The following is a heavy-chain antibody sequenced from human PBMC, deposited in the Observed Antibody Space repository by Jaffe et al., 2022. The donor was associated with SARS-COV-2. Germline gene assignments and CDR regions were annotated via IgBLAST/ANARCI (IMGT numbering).Heavy chain of an antibody. D-gene: IGHD2-15*01. CDR1: GFTFTSYA. CDR3: ARGYLTPHNWFHP. CDR2: INLANRNT. J-gene: IGHJ5*02. V-gene: IGHV1-3*01. Sequence: QVQLVQSGAEVKKPGASVMVSCKASGFTFTSYAMHWVRQAPGQRLEWLGWINLANRNTKYSQKFQDRVTITGDTSASTAYMELRGLTSEDTAIYYCARGYLTPHNWFHPWGQGTLVTVSS.